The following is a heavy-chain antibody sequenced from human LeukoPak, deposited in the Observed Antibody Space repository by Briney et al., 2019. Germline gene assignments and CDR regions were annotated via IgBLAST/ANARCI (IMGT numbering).Heavy chain of an antibody. V-gene: IGHV3-15*01. CDR1: GFTFTNAW. CDR3: TTGFVDV. CDR2: IRSKADGGTT. Sequence: GGSLRLSCAASGFTFTNAWMSWVRQAPGKGLEWVGRIRSKADGGTTDYAVPVKGRFTISREDSTNTLYLQMYSLKTEDTAVYYCTTGFVDVWGQGTRVTVSS. J-gene: IGHJ6*02.